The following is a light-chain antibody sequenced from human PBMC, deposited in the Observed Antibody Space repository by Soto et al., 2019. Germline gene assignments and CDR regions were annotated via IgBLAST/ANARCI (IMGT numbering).Light chain of an antibody. J-gene: IGKJ4*01. CDR2: SAS. CDR1: QGVGRS. CDR3: QQYYYWPLT. V-gene: IGKV3-15*01. Sequence: EILMTQPPATLSISPGEGATLSCRASQGVGRSVAWYQQTPGQSPRLLIYSASTRASGVPARFSGSGSGTEFTLTISSLQSEDFAVYSCQQYYYWPLTFGGGTKVEIK.